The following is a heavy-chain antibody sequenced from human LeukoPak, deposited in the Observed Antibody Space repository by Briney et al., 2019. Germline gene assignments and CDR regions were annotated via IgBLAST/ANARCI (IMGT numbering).Heavy chain of an antibody. J-gene: IGHJ5*02. CDR3: AGGSGWVFEA. V-gene: IGHV3-7*01. CDR2: IKQDGSET. Sequence: GGSLRLSCAASGFIFSGFWMNWVRQAAGKGLEWVANIKQDGSETYYVGAVKGRFTISRDNAKNSLYLQMNSLRVEDTAVYYCAGGSGWVFEAWGQGTLVTVSS. CDR1: GFIFSGFW. D-gene: IGHD6-19*01.